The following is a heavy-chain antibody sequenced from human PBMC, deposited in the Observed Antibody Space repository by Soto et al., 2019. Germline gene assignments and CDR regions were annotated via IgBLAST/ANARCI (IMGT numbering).Heavy chain of an antibody. CDR3: ARYAGAYYDFWSGYSYYFDY. Sequence: QVQLVQSGAEVKKPGASVKVSCKASGYTFTSYYMHWVRQAPGQGLEWMGIINPSGGSTSYAQKFQGRVTMTRDTSTSTVYMELSSLRSEATAVYYCARYAGAYYDFWSGYSYYFDYWGQGTLVTVSS. V-gene: IGHV1-46*01. CDR1: GYTFTSYY. D-gene: IGHD3-3*01. J-gene: IGHJ4*02. CDR2: INPSGGST.